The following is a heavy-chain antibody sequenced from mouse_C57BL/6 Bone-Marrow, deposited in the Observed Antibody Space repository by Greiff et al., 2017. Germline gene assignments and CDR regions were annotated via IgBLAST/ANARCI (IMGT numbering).Heavy chain of an antibody. V-gene: IGHV1-55*01. CDR1: GYTFTSYW. D-gene: IGHD2-4*01. CDR3: ARSKRLRWFAY. J-gene: IGHJ3*01. CDR2: IYPGSGST. Sequence: VQLQQPGAELVKPGASVKMSCKASGYTFTSYWITWVKQRPGQGLEWIGDIYPGSGSTNYNEKFKSKATLTVDKSSSTAYMQLSSLTSEDSAVYYCARSKRLRWFAYWGQGTLVTVSA.